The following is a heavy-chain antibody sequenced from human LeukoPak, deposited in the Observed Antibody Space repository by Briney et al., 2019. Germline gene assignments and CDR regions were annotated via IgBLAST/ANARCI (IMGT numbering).Heavy chain of an antibody. CDR1: GGSFSGYY. CDR2: IYYSGST. Sequence: PSETLSLTCAVYGGSFSGYYWSWIRQPPGKGLEWIGYIYYSGSTNYNPSLKSRVTISVDTSKNQFSLKLSSVTAADTAVYYCARFSPPRYDSSGYSSFDYWGQGTLVTVSS. CDR3: ARFSPPRYDSSGYSSFDY. J-gene: IGHJ4*02. V-gene: IGHV4-59*01. D-gene: IGHD3-22*01.